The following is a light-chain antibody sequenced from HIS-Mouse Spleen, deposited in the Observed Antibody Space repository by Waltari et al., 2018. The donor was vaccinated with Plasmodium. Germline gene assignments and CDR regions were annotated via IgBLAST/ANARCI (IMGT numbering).Light chain of an antibody. CDR1: SSNIGSHT. V-gene: IGLV1-44*01. CDR2: SNN. J-gene: IGLJ3*02. CDR3: AAWDDSLNGWV. Sequence: QSVLTQPPSASGTPGQRVTISCSGSSSNIGSHTVTWYQQLPGMAPKLLIYSNNQRPSGVPDRFSGSKSGTSASLAISGLQSEDEADYYCAAWDDSLNGWVFGGGTKLTVL.